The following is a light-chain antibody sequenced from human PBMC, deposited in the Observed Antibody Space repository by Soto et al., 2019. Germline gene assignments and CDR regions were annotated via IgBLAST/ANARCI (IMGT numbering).Light chain of an antibody. CDR3: GTWDDRLDGNYV. J-gene: IGLJ1*01. CDR2: DND. V-gene: IGLV1-51*01. Sequence: QSVLTQPPSVSAAPGQQVNISCSGSSSNIGDNYVSWYQHLPGTAPKLVVYDNDRRPSGIPGRFSGSKSCTSATLVITGLQTGDEADYYCGTWDDRLDGNYVFGTGTKLTVL. CDR1: SSNIGDNY.